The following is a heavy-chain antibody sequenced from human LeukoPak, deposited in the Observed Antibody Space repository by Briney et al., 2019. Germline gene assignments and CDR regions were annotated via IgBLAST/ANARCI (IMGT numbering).Heavy chain of an antibody. CDR2: IYHSGGT. CDR1: GYSISSGYY. D-gene: IGHD3-10*01. Sequence: KPSETLSLTCAVSGYSISSGYYWGWIRQPPGKGLEWIWSIYHSGGTYYNASLKSRVIISVDTSKNQFSLKLSSVTAADTAVYYCARRAADEAMIRGANPYFGYWGQGTLVTVSS. CDR3: ARRAADEAMIRGANPYFGY. J-gene: IGHJ4*02. V-gene: IGHV4-38-2*01.